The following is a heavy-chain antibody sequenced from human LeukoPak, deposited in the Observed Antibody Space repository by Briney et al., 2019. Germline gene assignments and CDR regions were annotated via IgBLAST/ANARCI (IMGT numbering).Heavy chain of an antibody. CDR2: INWNGGST. J-gene: IGHJ4*02. V-gene: IGHV3-20*04. D-gene: IGHD2-15*01. Sequence: GGSLRLSCAASGFTFDDYGMSWVRHAPGKGLEWVSGINWNGGSTGYADSVKGRFTISRDNAKNSLYLQMNSLRAEDTAVYYCARDSDVHCSGGSCTNFDYWGQGTLVTVYS. CDR1: GFTFDDYG. CDR3: ARDSDVHCSGGSCTNFDY.